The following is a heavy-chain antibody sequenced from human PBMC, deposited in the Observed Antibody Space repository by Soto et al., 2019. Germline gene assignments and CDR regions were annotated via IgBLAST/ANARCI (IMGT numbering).Heavy chain of an antibody. Sequence: PGGSLRLSCAASGFTFSSYGMHWVRQAPGKGLEWVSVISYDGSNKYYADSVKGRFTISIDNSKKTLYLQMNSLRAEDTAVYYCAKDNGSTTAEYFKXWGQVTLVTVSX. V-gene: IGHV3-30*18. D-gene: IGHD1-26*01. J-gene: IGHJ1*01. CDR3: AKDNGSTTAEYFKX. CDR2: ISYDGSNK. CDR1: GFTFSSYG.